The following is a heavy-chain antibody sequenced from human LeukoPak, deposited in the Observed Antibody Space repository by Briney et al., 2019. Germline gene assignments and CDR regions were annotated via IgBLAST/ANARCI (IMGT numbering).Heavy chain of an antibody. Sequence: SETLSLTCAVYGGSFSGYYWSWIRQPPGKGLEWIGYIYYSGSTNYNPSLKSRVTISVDTSKNQFSLRLSSVTAADTAVYYCAKYYYGSGSFNWFDPWGQGTLATVSS. J-gene: IGHJ5*02. CDR3: AKYYYGSGSFNWFDP. CDR2: IYYSGST. V-gene: IGHV4-59*01. CDR1: GGSFSGYY. D-gene: IGHD3-10*01.